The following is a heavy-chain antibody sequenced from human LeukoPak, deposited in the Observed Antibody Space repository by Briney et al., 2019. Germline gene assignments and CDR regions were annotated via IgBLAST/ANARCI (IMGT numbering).Heavy chain of an antibody. CDR3: ARISRYCSSTSCPDAFDI. J-gene: IGHJ3*02. V-gene: IGHV4-59*01. D-gene: IGHD2-2*01. CDR2: IYYSGST. CDR1: GGSISSYY. Sequence: SETLSLTCTVSGGSISSYYWSWIRQPPGKGLEWIGYIYYSGSTNYNPSLKSRVTISVDTSKNQFSLKLSSVTAADTAVYYRARISRYCSSTSCPDAFDIWGQGTMVTVSS.